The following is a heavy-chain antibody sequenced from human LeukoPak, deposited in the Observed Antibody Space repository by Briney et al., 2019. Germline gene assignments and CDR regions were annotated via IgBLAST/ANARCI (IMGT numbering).Heavy chain of an antibody. CDR1: GFTFDDYA. CDR2: ISWNSGSI. Sequence: PGGSLRLSCAASGFTFDDYAMHWVRQAPGKGLEWVSGISWNSGSIGYADSVKGRFTISRDNAKNSLYLQMNSLRAEDTALYYCAKDIGLGVGQWLANWYFDLWGRGTLVTVSS. J-gene: IGHJ2*01. CDR3: AKDIGLGVGQWLANWYFDL. D-gene: IGHD6-19*01. V-gene: IGHV3-9*01.